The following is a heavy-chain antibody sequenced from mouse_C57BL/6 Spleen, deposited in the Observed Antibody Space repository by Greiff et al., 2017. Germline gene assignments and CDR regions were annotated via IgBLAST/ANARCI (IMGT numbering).Heavy chain of an antibody. CDR1: GFTFSSYT. J-gene: IGHJ4*01. Sequence: EVQGVESGGGLVKPGGSLKLSCAASGFTFSSYTMSWVRQTPEKRLEWVATISGGGGNTYYPDSVKGRFTISRDNAKKTLYLQMSSLRSEDTALYYCARQGLRPHYYAMDYWGQGTSVTVSS. D-gene: IGHD2-4*01. CDR3: ARQGLRPHYYAMDY. CDR2: ISGGGGNT. V-gene: IGHV5-9*01.